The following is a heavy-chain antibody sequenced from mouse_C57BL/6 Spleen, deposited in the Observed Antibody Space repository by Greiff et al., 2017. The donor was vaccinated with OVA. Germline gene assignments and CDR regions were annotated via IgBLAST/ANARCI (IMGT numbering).Heavy chain of an antibody. V-gene: IGHV7-3*01. CDR3: ARGYDYYAMDY. D-gene: IGHD1-1*02. CDR2: LRNKANGYTT. J-gene: IGHJ4*01. Sequence: EVHLVESGGGLVQPGGSLSLSCAASGFTFTDYYMSWVRPPPGKALEWLGFLRNKANGYTTEYSASVKGRFTISRDNSQSILYLQMKALRAEDSATYYCARGYDYYAMDYWGQGTSVTVSS. CDR1: GFTFTDYY.